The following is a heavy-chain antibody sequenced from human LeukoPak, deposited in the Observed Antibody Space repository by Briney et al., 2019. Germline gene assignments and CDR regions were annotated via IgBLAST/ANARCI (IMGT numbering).Heavy chain of an antibody. Sequence: PGGSLRLSCAASGFTFSSYGMHWVRQAPGKGLEWVAVISYDGSNKYYADSVKGRFTISRDNSKNTLYLQMNSLRAEDTAVYYCAKDRYYGSGSYSYYFDYWGQGTLVTVSS. V-gene: IGHV3-30*18. D-gene: IGHD3-10*01. CDR2: ISYDGSNK. CDR1: GFTFSSYG. CDR3: AKDRYYGSGSYSYYFDY. J-gene: IGHJ4*02.